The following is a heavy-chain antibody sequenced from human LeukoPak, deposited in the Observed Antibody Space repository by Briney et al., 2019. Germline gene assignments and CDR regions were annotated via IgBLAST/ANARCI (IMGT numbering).Heavy chain of an antibody. CDR1: GGSISSYY. CDR3: AREYYDILTGYPNYFDY. J-gene: IGHJ4*02. V-gene: IGHV4-59*01. Sequence: SETLSLTCTVSGGSISSYYWSWIRQPPGRGLEWIGYIYYSGSTNYNPSLKSRVTISVDTSKNQFSLKLSSVTAADTAVYYCAREYYDILTGYPNYFDYWGQGTLVTVSS. D-gene: IGHD3-9*01. CDR2: IYYSGST.